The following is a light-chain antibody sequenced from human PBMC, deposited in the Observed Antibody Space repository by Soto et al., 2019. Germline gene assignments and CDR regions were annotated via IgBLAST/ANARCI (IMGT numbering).Light chain of an antibody. CDR2: GAS. Sequence: ELVLTRSPGTLSVSPGERATLSCRASQSVSSNSLAWYQQKPGQAPRLLTYGASNRATGIPDRFSGSGSRTYFTLIISLLSPEDSAVYYYQQYGSSGTFGEGTKVDIK. V-gene: IGKV3-20*01. CDR3: QQYGSSGT. CDR1: QSVSSNS. J-gene: IGKJ4*02.